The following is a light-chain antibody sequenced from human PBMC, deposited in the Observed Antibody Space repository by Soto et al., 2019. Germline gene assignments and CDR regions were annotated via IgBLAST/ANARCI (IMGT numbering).Light chain of an antibody. CDR1: QSMNDW. V-gene: IGKV1-5*01. J-gene: IGKJ1*01. CDR2: DAS. Sequence: DIQMTQSPSTLSASVGDRVTITCRASQSMNDWLAWYQQKPGKAPKVLIYDASSLQSGVPSRFNGSGSGTEFTLTIGSLQPDDVATYYCLRYNAFSQTFGQGTKVEI. CDR3: LRYNAFSQT.